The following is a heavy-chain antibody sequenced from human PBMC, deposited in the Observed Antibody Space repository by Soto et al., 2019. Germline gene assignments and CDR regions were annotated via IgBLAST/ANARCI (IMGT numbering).Heavy chain of an antibody. V-gene: IGHV1-46*01. J-gene: IGHJ6*02. CDR2: INPSGGST. CDR1: GYTFTSYY. Sequence: ASVKVSCKASGYTFTSYYMHWVRQAPGQGLEWMGIINPSGGSTSYAQKFQGRATMTRDTSTSTVYMELSSLRSEDTAVYYCARDPRELANYYYYGMDVWGQGTTVTVSS. D-gene: IGHD3-10*01. CDR3: ARDPRELANYYYYGMDV.